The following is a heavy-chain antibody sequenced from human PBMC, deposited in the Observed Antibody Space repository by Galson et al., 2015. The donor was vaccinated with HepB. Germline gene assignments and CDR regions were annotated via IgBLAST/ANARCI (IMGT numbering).Heavy chain of an antibody. V-gene: IGHV3-30*03. CDR1: GFTFSMYG. CDR3: ARAFRSGSYRLGFMGY. Sequence: SLRLSCAASGFTFSMYGMHWVRQAPGKGLEWVAAISYDGSDKYYAASVKGRFANSSDSSKSTLYLQMNSLTADDTALYYCARAFRSGSYRLGFMGYWGQGTLVTVSS. D-gene: IGHD1-26*01. CDR2: ISYDGSDK. J-gene: IGHJ4*02.